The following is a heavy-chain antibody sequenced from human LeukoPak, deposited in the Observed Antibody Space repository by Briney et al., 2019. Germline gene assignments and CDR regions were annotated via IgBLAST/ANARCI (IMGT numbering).Heavy chain of an antibody. J-gene: IGHJ4*02. CDR2: MNQVGGEI. CDR3: ARGLSGVTGYTYGRGIDY. D-gene: IGHD5-18*01. Sequence: GGSLRLSCAASGFTFSSFWMTWVRQAPGKGLEWVANMNQVGGEIYYMDSVKGRFTISRDNAKNSLYLQMNSLRAEDTAVYYCARGLSGVTGYTYGRGIDYWGQGTLVTVSS. CDR1: GFTFSSFW. V-gene: IGHV3-7*01.